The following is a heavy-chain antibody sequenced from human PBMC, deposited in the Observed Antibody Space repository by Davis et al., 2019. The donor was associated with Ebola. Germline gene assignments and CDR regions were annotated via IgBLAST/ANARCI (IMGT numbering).Heavy chain of an antibody. CDR1: GFTFDDFG. CDR3: ARVGIAAAGPDY. Sequence: GESLKISCAASGFTFDDFGMHWVRQAPGRGLEWVSLISDDGTRRYYGDFVKGRFTISRDNAKNSLYLQMNSLRDEDTAVYYCARVGIAAAGPDYWGQGTLVTVSS. D-gene: IGHD6-13*01. CDR2: ISDDGTRR. V-gene: IGHV3-43*02. J-gene: IGHJ4*02.